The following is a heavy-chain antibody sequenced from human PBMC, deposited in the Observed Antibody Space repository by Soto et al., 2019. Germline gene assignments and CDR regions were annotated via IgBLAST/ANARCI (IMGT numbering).Heavy chain of an antibody. CDR1: GFTFSNYE. CDR3: ARELHGGSYGMDV. Sequence: EVQLVESGGGLVQPGGSLSLSCAASGFTFSNYERHWVRKVKGKGLEWVSGITTTGDTYYPGSVKGRFTISREKAKNSLYLQMNSLSAGDTAVYYCARELHGGSYGMDVWGQGTTVTVSS. J-gene: IGHJ6*02. CDR2: ITTTGDT. V-gene: IGHV3-13*01.